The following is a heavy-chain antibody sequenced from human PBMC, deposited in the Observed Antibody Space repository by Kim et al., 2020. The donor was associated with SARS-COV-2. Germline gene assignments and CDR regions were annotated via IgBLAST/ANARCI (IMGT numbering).Heavy chain of an antibody. J-gene: IGHJ5*02. D-gene: IGHD1-1*01. V-gene: IGHV3-21*01. CDR3: ARGALLENWFDP. CDR1: GFTFSSYS. Sequence: GGSLRLSCAASGFTFSSYSMNWVRQAPGKGLEWVSSISSSSSYIYYADSVKGRFTISRDNAKNSLYLQMNSLRAEDTAVYYCARGALLENWFDPWGQGTLVTVSS. CDR2: ISSSSSYI.